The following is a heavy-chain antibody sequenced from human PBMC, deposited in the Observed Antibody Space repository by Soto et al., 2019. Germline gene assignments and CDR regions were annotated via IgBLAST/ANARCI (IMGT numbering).Heavy chain of an antibody. V-gene: IGHV1-69*01. CDR2: IIPIFGTA. CDR3: AREAYSSGGGNYFDY. J-gene: IGHJ4*02. Sequence: PGQGLEWMGGIIPIFGTANYAQKFQGRVTITADESTSTAYMELSSLRSEDTAVYYCAREAYSSGGGNYFDYWGQGTLVTVPS. D-gene: IGHD6-19*01.